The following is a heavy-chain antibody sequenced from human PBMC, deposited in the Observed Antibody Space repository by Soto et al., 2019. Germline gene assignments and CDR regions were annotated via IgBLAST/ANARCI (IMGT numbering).Heavy chain of an antibody. J-gene: IGHJ4*02. D-gene: IGHD3-9*01. Sequence: PGGSLRLSCAASGFTFSSYGMHWVRQAPGKGLEWVAVIWYDGSNKYYADSVKGRFTISRDNSKNTLYLQMNSLRAEDTAVYYCARDPAELRYFDWLAIDYWGQGTLVTVSS. CDR3: ARDPAELRYFDWLAIDY. V-gene: IGHV3-33*01. CDR2: IWYDGSNK. CDR1: GFTFSSYG.